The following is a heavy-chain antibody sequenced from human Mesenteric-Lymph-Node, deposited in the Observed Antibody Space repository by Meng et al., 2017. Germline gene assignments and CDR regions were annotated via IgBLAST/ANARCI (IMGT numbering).Heavy chain of an antibody. CDR3: ARVSSGWDYFDY. Sequence: QVQLQESGPGLVQPSPTLSLTCTVSGGSVSSGGYYWTWIRQHPGKGLEWFGHIYYSGSTFYNPSLKRRVIISIDTSKNQFSLNLRSVTAADTAVYYCARVSSGWDYFDYWGQGSLVTVSS. CDR1: GGSVSSGGYY. D-gene: IGHD6-19*01. V-gene: IGHV4-31*03. J-gene: IGHJ4*02. CDR2: IYYSGST.